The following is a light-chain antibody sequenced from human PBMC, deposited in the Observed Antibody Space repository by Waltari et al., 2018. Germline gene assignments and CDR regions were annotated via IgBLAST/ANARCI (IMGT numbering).Light chain of an antibody. Sequence: EIVMTPSPATLSVSTGERATLSCRASQGVSSNLAWYQQKPGQAPRLLIYGASSRATGIPGRFSGSGSGTDFTLTISSLQSEDFAVYYCQQYNSWPPYTFGQGTKLQIK. V-gene: IGKV3-15*01. CDR3: QQYNSWPPYT. CDR2: GAS. J-gene: IGKJ2*01. CDR1: QGVSSN.